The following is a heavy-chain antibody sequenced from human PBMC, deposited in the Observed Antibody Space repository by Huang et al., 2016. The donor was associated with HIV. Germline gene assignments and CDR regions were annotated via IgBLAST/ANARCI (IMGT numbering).Heavy chain of an antibody. J-gene: IGHJ6*03. CDR3: ARADYDMWTSDYRADDHYDYMDV. CDR2: ISYRGSP. Sequence: QVQLQESGPGLVRPSQTLSLTCTVSGDSIRSGDYKWSWVRQPPGRGLEWIGHISYRGSPSYSPSLKSRVTIASDTSKNQFSLRLTSVTAADTAVYYCARADYDMWTSDYRADDHYDYMDVWGRGTTVTVSS. V-gene: IGHV4-30-4*08. CDR1: GDSIRSGDYK. D-gene: IGHD3-9*01.